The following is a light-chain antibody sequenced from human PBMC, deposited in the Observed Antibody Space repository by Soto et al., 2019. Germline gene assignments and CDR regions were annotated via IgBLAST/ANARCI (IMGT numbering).Light chain of an antibody. V-gene: IGLV1-40*01. CDR3: QSYDSSLSEX. CDR2: GNS. Sequence: QSVLTQPPSVSGAPGQRVTISCTGSSSNIGAGYDVHWYQQLPGTAPKLLIYGNSNRPSGVPDRFSGSKSGTSASLAITGLQAEDEADYYCQSYDSSLSEXXXGGXKXTVL. CDR1: SSNIGAGYD. J-gene: IGLJ2*01.